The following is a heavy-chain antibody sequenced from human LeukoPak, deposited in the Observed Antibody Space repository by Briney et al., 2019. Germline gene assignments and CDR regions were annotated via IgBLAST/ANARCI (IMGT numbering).Heavy chain of an antibody. CDR2: IKQDGSEK. V-gene: IGHV3-7*03. Sequence: PGGSLRLSCAASRFTFSSYWMSWVRQAPGKGLEWVANIKQDGSEKYYVDSVKGRFTISRDNAKNSLYLQMSNLRAEDTAVYFCARGGGLDVWGQGATVTVSS. D-gene: IGHD3-16*01. J-gene: IGHJ6*02. CDR3: ARGGGLDV. CDR1: RFTFSSYW.